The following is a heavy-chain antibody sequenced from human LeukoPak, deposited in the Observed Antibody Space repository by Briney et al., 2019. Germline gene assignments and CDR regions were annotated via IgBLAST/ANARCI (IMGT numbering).Heavy chain of an antibody. D-gene: IGHD4/OR15-4a*01. CDR2: IKPDSGAT. V-gene: IGHV1-2*02. Sequence: SLKVSCKASGYTFTVHYLHWLRQAPGQGLEWMGWIKPDSGATNFAQNFQGRVTMTSDTSINTAYMELSSLTSDYTAMYYCARDHDYGPDYWGQGTLVTVSA. CDR3: ARDHDYGPDY. CDR1: GYTFTVHY. J-gene: IGHJ4*02.